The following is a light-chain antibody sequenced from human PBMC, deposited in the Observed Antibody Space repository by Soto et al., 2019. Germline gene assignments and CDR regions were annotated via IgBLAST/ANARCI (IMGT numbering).Light chain of an antibody. CDR2: GAS. CDR1: QSVSSSY. Sequence: EIVLTQSPGTLSSSPGERATLSCRASQSVSSSYLSWYQQKPGQAPRLLIYGASSRATGIPDRFSGSGAGTDFTLTISRLELEDFAVYYCQQYGSSPCTFGQGTKLEI. CDR3: QQYGSSPCT. J-gene: IGKJ2*02. V-gene: IGKV3-20*01.